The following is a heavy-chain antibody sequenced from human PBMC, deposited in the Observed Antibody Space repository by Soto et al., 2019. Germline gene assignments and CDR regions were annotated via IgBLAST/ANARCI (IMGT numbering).Heavy chain of an antibody. Sequence: PSETLSLTCTVSGGSISSSSYYWGWIRQPPGKGLEWIGSIYYSGSTYYNPSLKSRVTISVDTSKNQFSLKLSSVTAADTAVYYCARPGVVHYGMDVWGQGTTVTVSS. CDR3: ARPGVVHYGMDV. CDR1: GGSISSSSYY. D-gene: IGHD2-15*01. V-gene: IGHV4-39*01. J-gene: IGHJ6*02. CDR2: IYYSGST.